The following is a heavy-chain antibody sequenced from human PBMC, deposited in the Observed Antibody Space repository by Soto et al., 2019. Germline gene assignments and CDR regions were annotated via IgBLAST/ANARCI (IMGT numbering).Heavy chain of an antibody. CDR2: ISGSGGST. CDR3: ALLGADYYYYMDV. J-gene: IGHJ6*03. V-gene: IGHV3-23*01. Sequence: HGWCLELARAASGFTFSSSVMGWSRQETGKGLEWVSAISGSGGSTYYADSVKGRFTISRDNSKNTLYLQMNSPRAEDTAVYYCALLGADYYYYMDVWGKGTTVTVSS. D-gene: IGHD2-15*01. CDR1: GFTFSSSV.